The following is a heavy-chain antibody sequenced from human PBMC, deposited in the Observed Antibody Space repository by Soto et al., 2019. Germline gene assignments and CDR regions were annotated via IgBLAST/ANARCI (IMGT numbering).Heavy chain of an antibody. V-gene: IGHV3-30*18. Sequence: GSLRLSCAASGXTFNIYWMHWVRQAPDKGLEWVALISYDGSNQYYADSVKGRFTISRDNSKKTLFLQMNSLRADYTDVYYCAKDQASGQGSFDSWGQGTLGTVS. J-gene: IGHJ4*02. CDR3: AKDQASGQGSFDS. CDR2: ISYDGSNQ. CDR1: GXTFNIYW.